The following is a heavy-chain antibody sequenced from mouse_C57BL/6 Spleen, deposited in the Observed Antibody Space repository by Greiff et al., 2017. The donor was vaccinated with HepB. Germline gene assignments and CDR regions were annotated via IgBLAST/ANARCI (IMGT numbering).Heavy chain of an antibody. CDR2: ISSGSSTI. D-gene: IGHD2-4*01. J-gene: IGHJ1*03. CDR3: ARDYYDYDSWYFDV. CDR1: GFTFSDYG. Sequence: EVQLVESGGGLVKPGGSLKLSCAASGFTFSDYGMHWVRQAPEKGLEWVAYISSGSSTIYYADTVKGRFTISRDNAKNTLFLQMTSLRSEDTAMYYCARDYYDYDSWYFDVWGTGTTVTVSS. V-gene: IGHV5-17*01.